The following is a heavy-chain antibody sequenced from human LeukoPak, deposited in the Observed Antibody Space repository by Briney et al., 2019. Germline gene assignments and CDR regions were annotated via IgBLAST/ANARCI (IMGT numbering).Heavy chain of an antibody. CDR1: GFTFSSYS. CDR2: ISSSSSTI. D-gene: IGHD3-22*01. CDR3: ARDGNRYYYDSSGPAFGI. J-gene: IGHJ3*02. V-gene: IGHV3-48*04. Sequence: GGSLRLSCAASGFTFSSYSMNWVRQAPGKGLEWVSYISSSSSTIYYADSVKGRFTISRDNAKNSLYLQMNSLRAEDTAVYYCARDGNRYYYDSSGPAFGIWGQGTMVTVSS.